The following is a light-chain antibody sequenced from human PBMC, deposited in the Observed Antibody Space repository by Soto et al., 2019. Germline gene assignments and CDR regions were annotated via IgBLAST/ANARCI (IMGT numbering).Light chain of an antibody. CDR2: TVS. CDR1: QSLLDSDDGNTY. J-gene: IGKJ4*01. Sequence: DIVMTQTPLSLPVTTGEPASISCRSSQSLLDSDDGNTYLDWYLQKPGQSPQLLIYTVSSRASGVPDRFSGSGSGTDFTLKISRVEAEDVGVYYCVQRIEFPLTFGGGTKVDIK. V-gene: IGKV2-40*01. CDR3: VQRIEFPLT.